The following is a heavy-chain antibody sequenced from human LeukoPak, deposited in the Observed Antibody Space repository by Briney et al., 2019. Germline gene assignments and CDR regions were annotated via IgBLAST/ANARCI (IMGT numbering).Heavy chain of an antibody. CDR1: GYTFTSYY. CDR2: IIPIFGTA. D-gene: IGHD3-10*01. Sequence: GASVKVSCKASGYTFTSYYMHWVRQAPGQGLEWMGGIIPIFGTANYAQKFQGRVTITADESTSTAYMELSSLRSEDTAVYYCARDSGYYYGSGSYFDYWGQGTLVTVSS. V-gene: IGHV1-69*13. J-gene: IGHJ4*02. CDR3: ARDSGYYYGSGSYFDY.